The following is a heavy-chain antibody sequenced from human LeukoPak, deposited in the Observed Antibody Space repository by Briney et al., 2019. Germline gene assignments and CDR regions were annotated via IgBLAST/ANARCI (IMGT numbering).Heavy chain of an antibody. D-gene: IGHD5/OR15-5a*01. Sequence: GGSLRLSCAASGFTFSTYAMNWVRQAPGKGLEWVSTISGSGGSTYYADSVKGRFTISRDNSKNTLYLQMNSLRAEDAAVYYCGVSVSLNYWGQGTLVTVSS. V-gene: IGHV3-23*01. J-gene: IGHJ4*02. CDR2: ISGSGGST. CDR3: GVSVSLNY. CDR1: GFTFSTYA.